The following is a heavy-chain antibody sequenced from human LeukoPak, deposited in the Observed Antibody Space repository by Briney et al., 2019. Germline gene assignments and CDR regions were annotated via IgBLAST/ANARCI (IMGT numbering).Heavy chain of an antibody. CDR3: ARDGTSGRALDY. CDR2: ISDSGGT. V-gene: IGHV4-59*01. CDR1: GGSISSYY. Sequence: KPSETLSLTCTGSGGSISSYYWSWIRQPPGNGLEWIAFISDSGGTNYHPSLKSRVTISVDTSRNQLSLRLSSVTAADTAVYYCARDGTSGRALDYWGQGTLVTVSS. J-gene: IGHJ4*02. D-gene: IGHD1-26*01.